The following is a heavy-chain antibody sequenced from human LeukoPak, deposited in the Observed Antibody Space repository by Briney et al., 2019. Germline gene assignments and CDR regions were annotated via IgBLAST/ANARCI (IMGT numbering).Heavy chain of an antibody. D-gene: IGHD3-10*01. J-gene: IGHJ4*02. CDR2: ISYDGSNK. CDR1: GFTFSSYG. Sequence: GGSLRLSCAASGFTFSSYGMHWVRQAPGKGLEWVAVISYDGSNKYYADSVKGRFTISRDNSKNTLYLQMNSLRAEDTAVYYCASYGSGSYTSYWGQGTLVTVSS. V-gene: IGHV3-30*03. CDR3: ASYGSGSYTSY.